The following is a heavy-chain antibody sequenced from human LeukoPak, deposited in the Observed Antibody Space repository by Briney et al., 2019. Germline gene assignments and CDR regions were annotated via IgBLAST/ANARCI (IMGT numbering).Heavy chain of an antibody. D-gene: IGHD3-22*01. CDR2: INPSGGST. J-gene: IGHJ4*02. Sequence: ASVKVSCKASGYTFTSYYMHWVRQAPGQGLEWMGIINPSGGSTSYAQKFQGRVTMTRDTSTSTVYMELSSLRSEDTAVYYCARVGRYYDSSGYYSWSFVYWGQGTLVTVSS. CDR3: ARVGRYYDSSGYYSWSFVY. V-gene: IGHV1-46*01. CDR1: GYTFTSYY.